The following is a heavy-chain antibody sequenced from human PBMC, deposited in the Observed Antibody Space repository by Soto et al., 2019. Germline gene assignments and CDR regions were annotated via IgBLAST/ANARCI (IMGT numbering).Heavy chain of an antibody. Sequence: SETLSLTCAVSGGSISSGGYSWSWIRQPPGKGLEWIGCIYYSGSTYYNPSLKSRVTISVDTSKNQFSLKLSSVTAADTAVYYCAAAFSRNYYYSGLDVWGQGTTVTVSS. CDR2: IYYSGST. CDR3: AAAFSRNYYYSGLDV. V-gene: IGHV4-30-2*03. J-gene: IGHJ6*02. CDR1: GGSISSGGYS. D-gene: IGHD3-3*01.